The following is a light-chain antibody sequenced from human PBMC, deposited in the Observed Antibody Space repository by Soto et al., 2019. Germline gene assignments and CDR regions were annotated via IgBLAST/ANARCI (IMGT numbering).Light chain of an antibody. CDR2: DND. J-gene: IGLJ2*01. CDR3: GTWDNSLTAVV. V-gene: IGLV1-51*01. Sequence: QSVLTQPPSVSAAPGQKVTISCSGSSSNIESNSVSWYQQFPGTAPKLLIYDNDKRPSGIADRFSGSKSGTSATLGITGLQTGDEADYYCGTWDNSLTAVVFGGGTKLTVL. CDR1: SSNIESNS.